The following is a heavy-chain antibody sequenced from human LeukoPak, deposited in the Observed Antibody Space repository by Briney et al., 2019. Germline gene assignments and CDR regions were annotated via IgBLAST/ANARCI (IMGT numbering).Heavy chain of an antibody. V-gene: IGHV1-46*01. CDR2: INPSGGST. Sequence: EASVKVSFKASGYSFTSYYIHWVRQAPGQGLEWMGIINPSGGSTSYAQKFQGRVTMTRDTSTSTVYMELSSLRSEDTAVYYCARDLEGGLDYWGQGTLVTVSS. J-gene: IGHJ4*02. D-gene: IGHD1-1*01. CDR3: ARDLEGGLDY. CDR1: GYSFTSYY.